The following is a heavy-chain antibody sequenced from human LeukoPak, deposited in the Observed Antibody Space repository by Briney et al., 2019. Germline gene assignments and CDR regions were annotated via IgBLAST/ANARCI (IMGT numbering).Heavy chain of an antibody. Sequence: PSETLSLTCAVYGGSFSGYYWSWIRQPPGKGLEWIGEINHSGSTNYNPSLKSRVTISVDTSKNQFSLKLSSVTAADTAVYYCARVLQWLVPHFDYWAREPWSPSPQ. J-gene: IGHJ4*02. D-gene: IGHD6-19*01. CDR2: INHSGST. V-gene: IGHV4-34*01. CDR1: GGSFSGYY. CDR3: ARVLQWLVPHFDY.